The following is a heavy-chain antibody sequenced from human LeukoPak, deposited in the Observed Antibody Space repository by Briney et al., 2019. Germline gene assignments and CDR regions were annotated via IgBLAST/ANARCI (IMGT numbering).Heavy chain of an antibody. CDR3: AKVLVYSGSYYFDY. V-gene: IGHV3-23*01. CDR1: GFTFSSYA. J-gene: IGHJ4*02. D-gene: IGHD1-26*01. Sequence: GGSLRLSCAASGFTFSSYAMSWVRQAPGKGLEWVSAISGSGGSTYYADSVKGRFTISRDNSKNMLYLQMNSLRAEDTAVYYCAKVLVYSGSYYFDYWGQGTLVTVSS. CDR2: ISGSGGST.